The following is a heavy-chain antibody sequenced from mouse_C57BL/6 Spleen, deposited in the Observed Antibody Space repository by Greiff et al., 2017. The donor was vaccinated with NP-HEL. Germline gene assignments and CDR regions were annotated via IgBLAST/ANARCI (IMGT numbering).Heavy chain of an antibody. CDR2: INPGSGGT. V-gene: IGHV1-54*01. CDR3: VRPGESCDGRSSDKAMDD. J-gene: IGHJ4*01. D-gene: IGHD1-1*01. CDR1: GYAFTNYL. Sequence: QVQLQQSGAELVRPGTSVKVSCKASGYAFTNYLIEWVKQRPGQGLEWIGVINPGSGGTNYNEKFKGQATLTADKSSSTAYMPLSSLTSEASAVEVCVRPGESCDGRSSDKAMDDWGQGTSVTVSS.